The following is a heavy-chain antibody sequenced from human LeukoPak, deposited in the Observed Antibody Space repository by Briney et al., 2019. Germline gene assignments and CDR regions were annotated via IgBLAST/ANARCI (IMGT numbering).Heavy chain of an antibody. CDR3: ARGVAVYPSYYYYYYMDV. Sequence: PGGSLRLSCAASGFTFSSYGMHWVRQAPGKGLEWVAFIRYDGSNKYYADSVKGRFTISRDNSKNTLCLQMNSLRAEDTAVYYCARGVAVYPSYYYYYYMDVWGKGTTVTVSS. CDR1: GFTFSSYG. J-gene: IGHJ6*03. D-gene: IGHD6-19*01. V-gene: IGHV3-30*02. CDR2: IRYDGSNK.